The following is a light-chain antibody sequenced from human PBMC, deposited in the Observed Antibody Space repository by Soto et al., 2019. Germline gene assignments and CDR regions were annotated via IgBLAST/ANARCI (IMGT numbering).Light chain of an antibody. V-gene: IGLV1-44*01. J-gene: IGLJ2*01. CDR2: SNN. Sequence: QSVLTQPPSASGTPGQRVTISCSGSNSNIESNTVNWYQQLPGTAPKLLIYSNNQRPSGVPARFSGSKSGTSASLAISGLKSDDEADYYCAAWDDSLNGHVVLGGGTKLTVL. CDR3: AAWDDSLNGHVV. CDR1: NSNIESNT.